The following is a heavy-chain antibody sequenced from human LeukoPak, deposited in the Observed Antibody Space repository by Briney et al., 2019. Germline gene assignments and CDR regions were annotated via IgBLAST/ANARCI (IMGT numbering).Heavy chain of an antibody. D-gene: IGHD2/OR15-2a*01. V-gene: IGHV4-38-2*01. J-gene: IGHJ5*02. CDR3: ARGLSTFRFDP. CDR2: IYHSGST. Sequence: SETLSLTCAVSGYSISSGYYWGWLRQPPGKGLEWIGSIYHSGSTYYNPPLKSRVTISVDTSKNQFSLKLSSVTAADTAVYYCARGLSTFRFDPWGQGTLVTVSS. CDR1: GYSISSGYY.